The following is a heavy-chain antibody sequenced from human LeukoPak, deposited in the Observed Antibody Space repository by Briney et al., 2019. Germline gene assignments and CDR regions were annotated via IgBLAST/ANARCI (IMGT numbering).Heavy chain of an antibody. V-gene: IGHV5-51*01. Sequence: GESLKISCKGSGYSFTSYWIGWVRQMPGKGLEWMGIIYPGDSDTRYSPSFQGQVTISADKSISTAYLQWSSLKASDTAMYYCARQYCSSTSCYPNWFDPWGQGTLVTVSS. CDR2: IYPGDSDT. CDR3: ARQYCSSTSCYPNWFDP. D-gene: IGHD2-2*01. J-gene: IGHJ5*02. CDR1: GYSFTSYW.